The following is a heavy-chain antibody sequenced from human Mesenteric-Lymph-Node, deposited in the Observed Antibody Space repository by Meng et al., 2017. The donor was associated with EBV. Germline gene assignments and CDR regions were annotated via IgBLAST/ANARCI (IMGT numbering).Heavy chain of an antibody. V-gene: IGHV1-2*06. CDR1: GYIFTGYY. Sequence: SGAEGKKPGASVRVSCKASGYIFTGYYVHWVRQAPGQGLEWMGRINPQNDFTIYAQKFQDRVTMTRDTSISTLYLDLGSLTSDDTATYYCARDDHSGRGEPFDYWGQGTLVTVSS. CDR3: ARDDHSGRGEPFDY. J-gene: IGHJ4*02. D-gene: IGHD1-26*01. CDR2: INPQNDFT.